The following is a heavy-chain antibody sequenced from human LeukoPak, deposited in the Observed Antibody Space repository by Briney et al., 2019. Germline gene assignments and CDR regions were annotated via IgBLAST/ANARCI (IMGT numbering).Heavy chain of an antibody. J-gene: IGHJ6*02. D-gene: IGHD1-1*01. Sequence: GASVKVSCKASGYTFTSYDINWVRQATGQGLEWMGWMNPNSGNTGYAQKFQGRVTITRNTSISTAYMELSSLRSEDTAVYYCATDVYRVGSELERRALHVEYYYYYGMDVWGQGTTVTVSS. CDR2: MNPNSGNT. CDR3: ATDVYRVGSELERRALHVEYYYYYGMDV. CDR1: GYTFTSYD. V-gene: IGHV1-8*03.